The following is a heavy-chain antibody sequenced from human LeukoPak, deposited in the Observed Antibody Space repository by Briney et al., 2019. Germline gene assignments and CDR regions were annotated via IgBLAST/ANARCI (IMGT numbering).Heavy chain of an antibody. CDR3: ARSVGYSYGMIDY. D-gene: IGHD5-18*01. CDR1: GFTVSSNY. V-gene: IGHV3-66*01. Sequence: GGSLRLSCAASGFTVSSNYMSWVRQAPGKGLEWVSVIYSGGGTYYADSVKGRFTISRDNSKNTLYLQMNSLRAEDTAVYYCARSVGYSYGMIDYWGQGTLVTVSS. J-gene: IGHJ4*02. CDR2: IYSGGGT.